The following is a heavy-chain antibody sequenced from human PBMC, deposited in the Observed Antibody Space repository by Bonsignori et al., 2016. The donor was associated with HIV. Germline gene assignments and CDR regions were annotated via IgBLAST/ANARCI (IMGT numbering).Heavy chain of an antibody. J-gene: IGHJ3*02. CDR1: GGSISSGSYY. CDR3: ARVDLVRIQLWLPPIDAFDI. D-gene: IGHD5-18*01. CDR2: IYTSGST. V-gene: IGHV4-61*02. Sequence: SETLSLTCTVSGGSISSGSYYWSWIRQPAGKGLEWIGRIYTSGSTNYNPSLKSRVTISVDTSKNQFSLKLSSVTAADTAVYYCARVDLVRIQLWLPPIDAFDIWGQGTMVTVSS.